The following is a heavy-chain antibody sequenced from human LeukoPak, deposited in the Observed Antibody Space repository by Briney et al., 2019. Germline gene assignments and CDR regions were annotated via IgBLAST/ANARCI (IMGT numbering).Heavy chain of an antibody. CDR3: ARDPRPSPTYYFDY. CDR1: GYTFTSYA. Sequence: GASVKVSCKASGYTFTSYAMHWVRQAPGQRLEWMGWINAGNGNTKYSQKFQGRVTITRDTSASTAYMELSSLRSEDTAVYYCARDPRPSPTYYFDYWGQGTLVTVPS. V-gene: IGHV1-3*01. J-gene: IGHJ4*02. D-gene: IGHD2-2*01. CDR2: INAGNGNT.